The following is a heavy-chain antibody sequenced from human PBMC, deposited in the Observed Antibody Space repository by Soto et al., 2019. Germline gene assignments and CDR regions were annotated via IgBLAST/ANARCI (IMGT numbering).Heavy chain of an antibody. CDR1: GGTFSSYA. V-gene: IGHV1-69*13. CDR3: ARGGAEYQLLWDY. D-gene: IGHD2-2*01. CDR2: IIPIFGTA. Sequence: GASVKVSCKAAGGTFSSYAISWVRQAPGQGLEWMGGIIPIFGTANYAQKFQGRVTITADESTSTAYMELSSLRSEDTAVYYCARGGAEYQLLWDYWGQGTLVTVAS. J-gene: IGHJ4*02.